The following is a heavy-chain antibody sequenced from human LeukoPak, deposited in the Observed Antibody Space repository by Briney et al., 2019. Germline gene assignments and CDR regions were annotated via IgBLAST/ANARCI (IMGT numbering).Heavy chain of an antibody. Sequence: GASVKVSCKASGYTFTSYYMHWVRQAPGQGLEWMGIINPSGGSTSYAQKFQGRVTMTRDTSTSTVYMELSSLRSEDTAVYYCARDKSLEWSSDAFDIWGQGTMVTVSS. J-gene: IGHJ3*02. CDR3: ARDKSLEWSSDAFDI. D-gene: IGHD3-3*01. CDR1: GYTFTSYY. V-gene: IGHV1-46*01. CDR2: INPSGGST.